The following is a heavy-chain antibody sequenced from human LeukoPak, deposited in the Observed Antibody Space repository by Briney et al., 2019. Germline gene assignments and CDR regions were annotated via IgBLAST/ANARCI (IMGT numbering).Heavy chain of an antibody. Sequence: GGSLRLSCAASGFTFSSYGMSWVRQAPGKGLGWVSIISGSGGSTYYADSVKGRFTISRDNSKNTLYLQMNSLRAEDTAIYYCAKFPSTVPTNYFDYWAREPWSPSPQ. CDR3: AKFPSTVPTNYFDY. J-gene: IGHJ4*02. D-gene: IGHD2-2*01. V-gene: IGHV3-23*01. CDR2: ISGSGGST. CDR1: GFTFSSYG.